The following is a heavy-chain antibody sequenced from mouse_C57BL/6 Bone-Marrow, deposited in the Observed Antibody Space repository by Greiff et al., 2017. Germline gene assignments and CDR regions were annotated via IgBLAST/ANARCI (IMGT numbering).Heavy chain of an antibody. CDR2: INPDSSTI. CDR3: ARSHCYGSSTYYYAMDY. Sequence: DVQLQESGGGLVQPGGSLKFSCAASGIDFSRYWMSWVRRAPGKGLEWIGEINPDSSTINYAPSLKDKFIISRDNAKNTLYLQMSKVRSEDAALYYCARSHCYGSSTYYYAMDYWGQGTSVTVSS. J-gene: IGHJ4*01. D-gene: IGHD1-1*01. V-gene: IGHV4-1*01. CDR1: GIDFSRYW.